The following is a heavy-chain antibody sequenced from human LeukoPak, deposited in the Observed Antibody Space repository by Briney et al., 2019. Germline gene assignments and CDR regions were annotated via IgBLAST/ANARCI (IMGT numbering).Heavy chain of an antibody. CDR2: ISGSGGST. CDR3: AKGGGIVLMVYAIGDY. V-gene: IGHV3-23*01. Sequence: GKSLRLSCAASGFTFSSYAMSWVRQAPGKGLEWVSAISGSGGSTYYADSVKGRFTISRDNSKNTLYLQMNSLRAEDTAVYYCAKGGGIVLMVYAIGDYWGQGTLVTVSS. CDR1: GFTFSSYA. D-gene: IGHD2-8*01. J-gene: IGHJ4*02.